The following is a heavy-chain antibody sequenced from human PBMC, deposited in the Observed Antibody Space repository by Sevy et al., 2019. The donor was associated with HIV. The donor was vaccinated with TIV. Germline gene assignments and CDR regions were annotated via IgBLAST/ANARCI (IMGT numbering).Heavy chain of an antibody. D-gene: IGHD1-1*01. Sequence: GGSLRLSCAASGFTFSSYSMNWVRQAPGKGLEWFSYISSSSSTIYYANSVKGRFTISRDNAKNSLYLQMNSLRAEDTAVYYCARVEPHNYYYMDVWGKGTTVTVSS. V-gene: IGHV3-48*01. CDR1: GFTFSSYS. CDR3: ARVEPHNYYYMDV. CDR2: ISSSSSTI. J-gene: IGHJ6*03.